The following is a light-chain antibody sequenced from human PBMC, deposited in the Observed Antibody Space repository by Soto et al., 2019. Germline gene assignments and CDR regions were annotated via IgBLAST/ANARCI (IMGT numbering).Light chain of an antibody. CDR1: SSDVGGYNY. CDR3: SSYAGSNTPLYV. Sequence: QSVLTQPASVSGSPGQSITISCTGTSSDVGGYNYVSWYQQYPGKAPKLMIFEVSNRPSGVSNRFSGSKSGSTASLTISGLQAEDEADYYCSSYAGSNTPLYVFGTGTQLTVL. V-gene: IGLV2-14*01. CDR2: EVS. J-gene: IGLJ1*01.